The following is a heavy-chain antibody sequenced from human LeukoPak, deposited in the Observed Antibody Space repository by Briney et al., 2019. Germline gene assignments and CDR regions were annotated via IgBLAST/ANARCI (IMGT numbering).Heavy chain of an antibody. Sequence: GASVKVSCKASGYTFTGYYMHWVRQAPGQGLEWMGWINPKSDGTKFAQKFQGRVTMTRDTSISTAYMELSRLRSDDTAVYYCARIGIAAAAPGSDYWGQGTLVTVSS. J-gene: IGHJ4*02. CDR1: GYTFTGYY. V-gene: IGHV1-2*02. CDR3: ARIGIAAAAPGSDY. D-gene: IGHD6-13*01. CDR2: INPKSDGT.